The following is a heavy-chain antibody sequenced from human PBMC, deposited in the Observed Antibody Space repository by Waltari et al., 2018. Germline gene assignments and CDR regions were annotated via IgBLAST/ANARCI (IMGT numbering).Heavy chain of an antibody. J-gene: IGHJ1*01. Sequence: EVQLLESGGGLEQPGGSLRLSCAASGFSFDNFYMTWVRQAPGKGLEWVSAISTTGATTYYADSVKGRLTISRDNFKNILYLQMNSLRAEDTAVYYCATYGQSPRNDQWGQGTQLTVSS. CDR1: GFSFDNFY. V-gene: IGHV3-23*01. CDR2: ISTTGATT. D-gene: IGHD2-2*01. CDR3: ATYGQSPRNDQ.